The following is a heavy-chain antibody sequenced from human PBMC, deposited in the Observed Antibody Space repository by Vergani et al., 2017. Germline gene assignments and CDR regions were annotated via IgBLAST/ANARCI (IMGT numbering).Heavy chain of an antibody. Sequence: QVQLVQSGAEVKKPGASVKVSCKAFGYPFTSYYMHWVRQAPGQGFEWLGIINPSGGSTSNAQKFQGRVTMTRDTSTSTVYMGVSSLRAEDTAVYYCARAEGGYYESSGHNPFGMDVWGQGTTVTVSS. CDR3: ARAEGGYYESSGHNPFGMDV. CDR1: GYPFTSYY. D-gene: IGHD3-22*01. CDR2: INPSGGST. J-gene: IGHJ6*02. V-gene: IGHV1-46*01.